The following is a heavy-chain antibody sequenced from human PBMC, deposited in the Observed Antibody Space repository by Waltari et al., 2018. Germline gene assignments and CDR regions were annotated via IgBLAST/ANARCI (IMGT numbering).Heavy chain of an antibody. J-gene: IGHJ4*02. CDR1: GGSISSSSYY. CDR3: ARSELLWFRESGY. V-gene: IGHV4-39*07. Sequence: QLQLQESGPGLVKPSETLSLTCTVSGGSISSSSYYWGWISQHPGKGLEWIGSIYYSCSTYYNPALKSRVTISVDTSKNQVSLKLSSVTAADTSVYYCARSELLWFRESGYWGQGTLVTVSS. CDR2: IYYSCST. D-gene: IGHD3-10*01.